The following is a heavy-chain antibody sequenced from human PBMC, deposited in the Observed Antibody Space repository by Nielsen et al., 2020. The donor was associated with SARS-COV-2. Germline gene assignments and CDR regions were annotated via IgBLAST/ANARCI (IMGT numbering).Heavy chain of an antibody. V-gene: IGHV3-30*03. CDR1: GFTFSRYG. CDR2: IGSDGTTT. D-gene: IGHD3-10*01. Sequence: GRFLRLSCAASGFTFSRYGMHWVRQAPGKGLEWVAVIGSDGTTTYYADSVKGRFSISRDTSKSTLYLQMNTLRAEDTAVYYCARDRDLWFGELGDYWGQGTLVTVSS. J-gene: IGHJ4*02. CDR3: ARDRDLWFGELGDY.